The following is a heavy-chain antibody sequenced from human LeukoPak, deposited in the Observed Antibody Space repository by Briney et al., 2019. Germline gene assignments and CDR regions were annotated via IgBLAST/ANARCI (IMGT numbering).Heavy chain of an antibody. CDR1: GGSVIGDY. Sequence: AETLSLTCTVSGGSVIGDYWGWIRQPPGRGLEWIGYTSDSGSTNYSPSLRSRVTMSLDTSKNQFSLNLNSVTTADTAVYYCARDHSRSGYYDYWGQGTLVTVSS. CDR3: ARDHSRSGYYDY. V-gene: IGHV4-59*02. D-gene: IGHD3-3*01. J-gene: IGHJ4*02. CDR2: TSDSGST.